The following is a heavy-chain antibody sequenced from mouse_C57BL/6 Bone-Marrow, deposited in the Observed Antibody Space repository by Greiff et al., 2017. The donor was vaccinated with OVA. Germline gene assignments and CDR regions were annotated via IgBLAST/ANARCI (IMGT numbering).Heavy chain of an antibody. Sequence: DVKLVESGAELVKPGASVKLSCTASGFNIKDYYMHWVKQRTEQGLEWIGRIDPEDGETKYAPKFQGKATITADTSSNTAYLQLSSLTSEDTAVYYCARIYYYGSSYWYFDVWGTGTTVTVSS. CDR1: GFNIKDYY. V-gene: IGHV14-2*01. J-gene: IGHJ1*03. D-gene: IGHD1-1*01. CDR3: ARIYYYGSSYWYFDV. CDR2: IDPEDGET.